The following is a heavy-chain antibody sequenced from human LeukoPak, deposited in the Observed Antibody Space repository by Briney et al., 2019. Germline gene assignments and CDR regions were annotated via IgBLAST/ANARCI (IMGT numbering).Heavy chain of an antibody. D-gene: IGHD1-14*01. J-gene: IGHJ6*03. CDR1: GYTFTGYY. Sequence: GASVKVSCKASGYTFTGYYMHWVRQAPGQGLEWMGWINPNSGGTNYAQKFQGRVTMTRDTSISTAYMELSRLRSDDTAVYYCARDFQVEPIKRPREYYYYYMDVWGKGTTVSVSS. CDR3: ARDFQVEPIKRPREYYYYYMDV. CDR2: INPNSGGT. V-gene: IGHV1-2*02.